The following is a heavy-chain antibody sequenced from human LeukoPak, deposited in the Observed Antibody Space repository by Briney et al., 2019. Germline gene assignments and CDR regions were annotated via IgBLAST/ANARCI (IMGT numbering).Heavy chain of an antibody. CDR1: GGSISSGGYY. D-gene: IGHD5-12*01. Sequence: PSETLSLTCTVSGGSISSGGYYWSWIRPHPGKGLECIGYIHYSGRTYYNPSLKSRVTISVDTSKNQFSLKLSSVTAADTAVYYCARSNSGSNFDYWGQGTLVTVSS. J-gene: IGHJ4*02. CDR3: ARSNSGSNFDY. CDR2: IHYSGRT. V-gene: IGHV4-31*03.